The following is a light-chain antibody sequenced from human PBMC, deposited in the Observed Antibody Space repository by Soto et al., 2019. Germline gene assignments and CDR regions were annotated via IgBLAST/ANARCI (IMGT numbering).Light chain of an antibody. CDR1: KLGSKY. CDR3: QAWDSSTKDVV. Sequence: SDELTQPPSVSVSPGQTASIPCSGDKLGSKYVSWYQQKPGQSPVVVIYQDSKRPSGIPERFSGSNSGITATLTISGTQAIDEADYYCQAWDSSTKDVVFGGGTKLTVL. J-gene: IGLJ2*01. V-gene: IGLV3-1*01. CDR2: QDS.